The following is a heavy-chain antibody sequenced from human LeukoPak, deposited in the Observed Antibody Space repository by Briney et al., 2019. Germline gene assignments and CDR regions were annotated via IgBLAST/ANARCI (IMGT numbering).Heavy chain of an antibody. D-gene: IGHD5-24*01. J-gene: IGHJ4*02. Sequence: PSETLSLTCTVSGGSISSYYWSWIRQPPGKGLEWIGCIYYSGSTDYNPSLKSRVTISLDTSKNQCSLKLSSVTAADTAVYHCARSKDGYLVGFDYWGQGTLVTVSS. V-gene: IGHV4-59*01. CDR3: ARSKDGYLVGFDY. CDR1: GGSISSYY. CDR2: IYYSGST.